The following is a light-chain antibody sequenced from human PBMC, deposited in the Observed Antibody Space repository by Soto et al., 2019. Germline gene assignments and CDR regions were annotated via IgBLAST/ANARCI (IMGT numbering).Light chain of an antibody. CDR3: AVWDDSLTGWV. V-gene: IGLV1-47*01. CDR1: SSNIGSHY. J-gene: IGLJ3*02. CDR2: NNS. Sequence: QSVLTQPPSASGTPGQRVTIFCSGSSSNIGSHYVYWYQSLPGTAPKLLIYNNSQRPSGVPDRFSGSKSGTSASLAISGLRSEDEADYYCAVWDDSLTGWVFGGGTKLTVL.